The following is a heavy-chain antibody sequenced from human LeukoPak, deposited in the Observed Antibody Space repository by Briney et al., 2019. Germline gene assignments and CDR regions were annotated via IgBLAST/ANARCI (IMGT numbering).Heavy chain of an antibody. CDR3: ARTGIAAAGPDFDY. J-gene: IGHJ4*02. D-gene: IGHD6-13*01. CDR1: GFTFDDYG. CDR2: ISSSSSTI. Sequence: GGSLRLSCAASGFTFDDYGMSWVRQAPGKGLEWVSYISSSSSTIYYADSVKGRFTISRDNAKNSLYLQMNSLRAEDTAVYYCARTGIAAAGPDFDYWGQGTLVTVSS. V-gene: IGHV3-48*01.